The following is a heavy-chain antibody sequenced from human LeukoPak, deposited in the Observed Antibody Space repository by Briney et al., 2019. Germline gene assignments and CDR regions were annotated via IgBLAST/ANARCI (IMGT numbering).Heavy chain of an antibody. CDR2: INQDGSAE. V-gene: IGHV3-7*01. D-gene: IGHD4-17*01. J-gene: IGHJ4*02. CDR3: VTTFDY. Sequence: PGGSLRLSSAASGFTFSTYSMSWVRQAPGKGLDWVASINQDGSAEYYVDSVMGRFTISRDNAKNSLYLQVNSLRVDDTAVFGGVTTFDYWGQGTLVTVSS. CDR1: GFTFSTYS.